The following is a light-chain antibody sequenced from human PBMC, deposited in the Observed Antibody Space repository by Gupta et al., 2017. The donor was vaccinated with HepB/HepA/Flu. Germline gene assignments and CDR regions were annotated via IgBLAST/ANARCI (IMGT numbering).Light chain of an antibody. CDR3: QVWDSSSDPVV. V-gene: IGLV3-21*03. J-gene: IGLJ2*01. Sequence: SYVLTQPPSVSVAPGKTARITCGGNNIGSKSVHWYQQKPGQAPVLVVYDDIDRPSGIPERFSGSNSGNTATLTISRVEAGDEADYYCQVWDSSSDPVVFGGGTKLTVL. CDR1: NIGSKS. CDR2: DDI.